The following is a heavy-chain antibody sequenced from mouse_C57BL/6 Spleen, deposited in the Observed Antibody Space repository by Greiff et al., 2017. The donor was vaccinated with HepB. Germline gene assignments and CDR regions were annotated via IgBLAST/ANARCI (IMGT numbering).Heavy chain of an antibody. CDR2: IDPSDSYT. Sequence: QVQLQQPGAELVMPGASVKLSCKASGYTFTSYWMHWVKQRPGQGLEWIGEIDPSDSYTNYNQKFKGKSTLTVDKSSRTAYMQLGSLTSEDSAVYYCARSGDYGGFAYWGQGTLVTVSA. CDR1: GYTFTSYW. J-gene: IGHJ3*01. D-gene: IGHD2-4*01. V-gene: IGHV1-69*01. CDR3: ARSGDYGGFAY.